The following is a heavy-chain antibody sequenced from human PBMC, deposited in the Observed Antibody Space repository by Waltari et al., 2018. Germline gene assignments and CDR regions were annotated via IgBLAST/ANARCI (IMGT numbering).Heavy chain of an antibody. J-gene: IGHJ5*02. D-gene: IGHD3-22*01. CDR3: ARDPGHYYDSSGYHR. CDR2: IKQDGSEK. V-gene: IGHV3-7*03. CDR1: GFTFSSYW. Sequence: EVQLVESGGGLVQPGGSLRLSCAASGFTFSSYWMSWVRQAPGKGLEWVANIKQDGSEKYYVDSVKGRFTISRDNAKNSLYLQMNSPRAEDTAVYYCARDPGHYYDSSGYHRWGQGTLVTVSS.